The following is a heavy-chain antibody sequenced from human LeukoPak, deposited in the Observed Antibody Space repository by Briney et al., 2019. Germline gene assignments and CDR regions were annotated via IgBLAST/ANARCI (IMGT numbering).Heavy chain of an antibody. Sequence: FGPALVKPTQTLTLTCTFSGFSLSTTGMRLNWIRQSPGKALEWLARIDWDDDKYYTTSLKTRLTISKTTSKNQVVLTMTNMDPVDTGTYYCARINGYSYYYDYWGQGTLVTVSS. CDR2: IDWDDDK. CDR1: GFSLSTTGMR. CDR3: ARINGYSYYYDY. D-gene: IGHD3-22*01. J-gene: IGHJ4*02. V-gene: IGHV2-70*04.